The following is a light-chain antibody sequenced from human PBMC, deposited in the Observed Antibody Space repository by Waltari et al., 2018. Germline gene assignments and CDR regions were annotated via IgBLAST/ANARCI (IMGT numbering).Light chain of an antibody. CDR3: QQYSDWIA. Sequence: EIVITQSPASLSVSPGERATLSCTANQTVTNDLAWYQQTPGQAPKLLIFGASTRATGVPARFSGSGSGTEFTLTIGSVQSEDFAVYYCQQYSDWIAFGGGTKVDLK. J-gene: IGKJ4*01. CDR1: QTVTND. CDR2: GAS. V-gene: IGKV3-15*01.